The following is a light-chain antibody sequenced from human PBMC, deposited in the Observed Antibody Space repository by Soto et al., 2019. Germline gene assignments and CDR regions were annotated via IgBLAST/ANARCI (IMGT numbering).Light chain of an antibody. CDR2: DAS. CDR3: QQYNDWPRT. Sequence: ETVITQAPGTLSVSPGERATLSCRASQSISNNLAWYQQKPGQAPRLLIYDASTRATDIPARFSGSGSGTEFSLSISSLQSEDFALYYCQQYNDWPRTFGQGTRLEIK. CDR1: QSISNN. J-gene: IGKJ2*01. V-gene: IGKV3-15*01.